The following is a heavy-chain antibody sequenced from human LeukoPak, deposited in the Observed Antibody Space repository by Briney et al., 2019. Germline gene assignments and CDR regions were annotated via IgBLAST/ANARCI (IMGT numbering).Heavy chain of an antibody. Sequence: SETLSLTCAVYGGSFSGYYWSWIRQPPGKGLEWIGEINHSGSTNYNPSLKSRVTISVDTSKNQFSLKLSSVTAADTAVYYWARGASKRDGYNEEWGQGTLVTVSS. CDR3: ARGASKRDGYNEE. D-gene: IGHD5-24*01. CDR1: GGSFSGYY. CDR2: INHSGST. V-gene: IGHV4-34*01. J-gene: IGHJ4*02.